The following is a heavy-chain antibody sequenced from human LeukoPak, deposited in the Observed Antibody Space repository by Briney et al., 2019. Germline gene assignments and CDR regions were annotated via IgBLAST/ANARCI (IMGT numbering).Heavy chain of an antibody. CDR2: IYHSGST. CDR1: GGSISSSNW. D-gene: IGHD3-22*01. V-gene: IGHV4-4*02. J-gene: IGHJ4*02. CDR3: VTYYYGSSAPKRNY. Sequence: SGTLSLTCAVSGGSISSSNWWSWVRQPPGKGLEWIGEIYHSGSTNYNPSLKSRVTISGDTSKKQFSLKLSSVTAADTAVYYCVTYYYGSSAPKRNYWGQGILVTVSS.